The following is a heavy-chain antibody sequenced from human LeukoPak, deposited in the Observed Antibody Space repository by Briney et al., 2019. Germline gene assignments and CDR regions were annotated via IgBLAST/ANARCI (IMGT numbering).Heavy chain of an antibody. J-gene: IGHJ4*02. D-gene: IGHD2/OR15-2a*01. CDR1: GGSITTSTYY. CDR3: ARGISGNFYPLGY. Sequence: SETLCLTCTVSGGSITTSTYYWGWIRQPPGKGLEWIGDINHSGSTNYNPSLKSRVTISVDTSKNQFSLKLSSVTAADTAVYYCARGISGNFYPLGYWGQGTLVTVSS. CDR2: INHSGST. V-gene: IGHV4-39*07.